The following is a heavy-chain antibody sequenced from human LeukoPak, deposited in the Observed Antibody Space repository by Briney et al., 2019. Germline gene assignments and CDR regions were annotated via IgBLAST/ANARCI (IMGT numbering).Heavy chain of an antibody. CDR3: AREGRSGYDLTGYYGMDV. D-gene: IGHD5-12*01. Sequence: GGSLRLSCAASGFTFSTYEMNWVRQAPGKGLEWVSYIGSSNTIYYADSVKGRFTISRDNAKNSLYLQMNSLRAEDTAVYYCAREGRSGYDLTGYYGMDVWGQGTTVTVSS. CDR2: IGSSNTI. J-gene: IGHJ6*02. CDR1: GFTFSTYE. V-gene: IGHV3-48*03.